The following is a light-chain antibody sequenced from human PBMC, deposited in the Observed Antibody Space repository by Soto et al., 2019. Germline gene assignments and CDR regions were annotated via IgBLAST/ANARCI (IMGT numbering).Light chain of an antibody. CDR1: QSISSW. CDR3: EQYNSYPLT. V-gene: IGKV1-5*03. CDR2: KAS. J-gene: IGKJ4*01. Sequence: DIQMTQSPSTLSASVGDRVTITCRPSQSISSWLAWYQQKPGKAPKLLIYKASSLESGVPSRFGGSGSGTEFTLTISSLQTDDFATYYCEQYNSYPLTFGGGTKVEIK.